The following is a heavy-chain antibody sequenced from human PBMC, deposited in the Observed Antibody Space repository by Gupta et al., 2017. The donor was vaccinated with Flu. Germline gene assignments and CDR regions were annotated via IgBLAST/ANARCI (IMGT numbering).Heavy chain of an antibody. CDR2: INRSSGDI. CDR1: GFKLDDYA. V-gene: IGHV3-9*01. J-gene: IGHJ4*02. CDR3: TRRKTSKTPFDF. Sequence: EVQLEESGGGLVQPGGSLRLSCVASGFKLDDYAMHWVRRVPGKGLEWVSGINRSSGDIIYADSVKGRFTISRDNAKNSLYLQMNSLKAEDTALYHCTRRKTSKTPFDFWGQGTLVTVSS. D-gene: IGHD2-15*01.